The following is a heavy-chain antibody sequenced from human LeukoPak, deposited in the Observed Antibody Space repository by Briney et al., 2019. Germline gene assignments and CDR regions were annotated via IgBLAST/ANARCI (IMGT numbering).Heavy chain of an antibody. D-gene: IGHD2-21*02. Sequence: SETLSLTCTVSGGSISSSSYYWGWLRQSPGKGLEWIGSVYYSGTTHYESSLKSRVSMSIDTSKTQFALKLNSVTVADTAVYYCARILDLVTTKTIDYWGQGSLVIVSS. J-gene: IGHJ4*02. CDR2: VYYSGTT. CDR3: ARILDLVTTKTIDY. CDR1: GGSISSSSYY. V-gene: IGHV4-39*06.